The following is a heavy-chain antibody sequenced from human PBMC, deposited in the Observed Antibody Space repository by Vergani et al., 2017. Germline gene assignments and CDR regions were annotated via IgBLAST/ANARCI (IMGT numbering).Heavy chain of an antibody. Sequence: QLQLHKSGPGLVKPSETLSLTCTLSGGSISSSSHFWGWLRQTPGKGLEWIGSIYYSGGTYYNPSLKSRVSISVDTSKNQFSLKLSSVTAADSAVYYCARHDSFHYDSSYYALDVWGQGTTVTVSS. V-gene: IGHV4-39*01. J-gene: IGHJ6*02. CDR2: IYYSGGT. CDR1: GGSISSSSHF. CDR3: ARHDSFHYDSSYYALDV. D-gene: IGHD3-16*01.